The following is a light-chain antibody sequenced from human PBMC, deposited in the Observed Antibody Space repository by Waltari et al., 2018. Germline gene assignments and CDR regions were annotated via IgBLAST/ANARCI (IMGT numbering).Light chain of an antibody. CDR3: HQYNDGPPFN. Sequence: EIVMTQSPATLSVSPGERAILSCRASQSVTTNLAWYQQKPGQAPRLLIIGSSTRATDIPARFSGSGSGTEFTLTISSLQSEDCAVYYCHQYNDGPPFNFGQGTKLEIK. CDR1: QSVTTN. CDR2: GSS. V-gene: IGKV3-15*01. J-gene: IGKJ2*01.